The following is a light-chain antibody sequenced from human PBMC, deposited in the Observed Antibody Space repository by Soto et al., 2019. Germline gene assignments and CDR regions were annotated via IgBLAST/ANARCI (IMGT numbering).Light chain of an antibody. CDR3: QHRMNWPLT. CDR1: QSVSSY. CDR2: DAS. J-gene: IGKJ5*01. Sequence: EIVLTQSPGTLSFSTCERATLSFRASQSVSSYLLWYQQKPGQAPRLLIYDASNRATGIPARFSGSGSETDFTLTISSLEPEDFAVYYCQHRMNWPLTFGQGTRLEI. V-gene: IGKV3-11*01.